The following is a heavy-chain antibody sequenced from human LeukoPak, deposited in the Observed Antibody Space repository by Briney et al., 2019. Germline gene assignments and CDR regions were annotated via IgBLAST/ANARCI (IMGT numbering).Heavy chain of an antibody. Sequence: GGSLRLSCAASGFTFSSYAMHWVRQAPGKGLEWVAVISYDGSNKYYADSVKGRFTISRDNSKNTLYLQMNSLRAEDTAVYYCARDCDHCGGDCFGQGTLVTVSS. D-gene: IGHD2-21*01. CDR2: ISYDGSNK. V-gene: IGHV3-30*04. CDR1: GFTFSSYA. CDR3: ARDCDHCGGDC. J-gene: IGHJ4*02.